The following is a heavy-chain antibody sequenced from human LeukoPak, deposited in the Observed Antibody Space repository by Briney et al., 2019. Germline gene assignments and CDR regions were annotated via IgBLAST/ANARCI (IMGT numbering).Heavy chain of an antibody. CDR3: ARAGGYRGHMDV. Sequence: PSETLSLTCTVSGGSISTTTYYWGWIRQPPGKGLEWIGSIYYSGSTNYNPSLESRVTISADTSKNQFSLNLTSVTAADTAVYYCARAGGYRGHMDVWGEGTTVTVSS. J-gene: IGHJ6*03. CDR2: IYYSGST. CDR1: GGSISTTTYY. V-gene: IGHV4-39*07. D-gene: IGHD1-1*01.